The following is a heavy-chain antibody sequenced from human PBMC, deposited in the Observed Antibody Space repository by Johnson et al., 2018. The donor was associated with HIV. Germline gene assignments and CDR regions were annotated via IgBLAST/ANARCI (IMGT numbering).Heavy chain of an antibody. D-gene: IGHD3-3*01. CDR2: IFSDGTT. CDR3: ARDFSVRAFDI. CDR1: GFTVSSNY. J-gene: IGHJ3*02. Sequence: VQLVESGGGLVQPGGSLRLSCAASGFTVSSNYMNWVRQAPGKGLEWVSVIFSDGTTYYAGSVKGRFTISRDNSKNTLYLQMNSLRAEDTAVYYCARDFSVRAFDIWGQGTMVTVSS. V-gene: IGHV3-66*02.